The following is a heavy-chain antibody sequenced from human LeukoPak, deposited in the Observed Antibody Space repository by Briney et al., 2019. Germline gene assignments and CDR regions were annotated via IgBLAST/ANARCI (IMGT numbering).Heavy chain of an antibody. CDR3: ARPYANYYMDV. Sequence: PSETLSLTCAVSGYSISSGYYWGWIRQPPGKGLEWIGSIYHSGSTYYNPSLKSRVTISVDTSKNQFSLKLSSVTAADTAVYYCARPYANYYMDVWGKGTTVTVSS. V-gene: IGHV4-38-2*01. CDR1: GYSISSGYY. CDR2: IYHSGST. J-gene: IGHJ6*03. D-gene: IGHD3-16*01.